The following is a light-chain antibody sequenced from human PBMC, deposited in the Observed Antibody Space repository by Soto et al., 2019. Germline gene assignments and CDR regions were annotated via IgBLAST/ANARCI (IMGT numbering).Light chain of an antibody. V-gene: IGKV3-20*01. CDR2: GAS. Sequence: EIVLTQSPGTLSLSPGERATLSCRASQSVSSSFLAWYQQKPGQAPRLLIYGASNRATGIPDRFSGSGSGTDFTLTISRLEPAVFAVYYCQQYVTSPWAFGQGNKV. J-gene: IGKJ1*01. CDR3: QQYVTSPWA. CDR1: QSVSSSF.